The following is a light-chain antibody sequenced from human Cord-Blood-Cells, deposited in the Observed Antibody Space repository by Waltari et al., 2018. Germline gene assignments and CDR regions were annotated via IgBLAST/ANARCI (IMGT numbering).Light chain of an antibody. V-gene: IGLV2-23*01. J-gene: IGLJ2*01. CDR1: SSDVGSYHL. Sequence: QSALTQPASVSGSPGQSITISCTGTSSDVGSYHLFSWYQQHPGKAPKLMIYEGSKRHSGVSNRFSGSKSGNTASLTISGLQAEDEADYYCCSYAGSSTVVFGGGTKLTVL. CDR3: CSYAGSSTVV. CDR2: EGS.